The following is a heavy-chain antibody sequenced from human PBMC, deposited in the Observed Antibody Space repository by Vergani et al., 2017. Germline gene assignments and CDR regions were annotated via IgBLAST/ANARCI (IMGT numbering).Heavy chain of an antibody. J-gene: IGHJ6*02. CDR2: IYSTGCT. D-gene: IGHD3-9*01. CDR3: ARVMYRDEASTGYRLEGMDI. V-gene: IGHV4-59*13. CDR1: GSSFNTYY. Sequence: QVQLEESGPGLVKPSETLSLTCTVSGSSFNTYYWSWIRQSPGKGLEWIGYIYSTGCTNYNPSLNSRVTMSVDTSKNQFSLKLRSVTAADTAVYFCARVMYRDEASTGYRLEGMDIWGQGTTVTISS.